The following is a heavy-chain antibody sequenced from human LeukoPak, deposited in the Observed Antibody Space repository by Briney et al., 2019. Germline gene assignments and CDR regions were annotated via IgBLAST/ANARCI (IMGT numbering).Heavy chain of an antibody. V-gene: IGHV3-21*01. CDR3: ARPSINDYGDFGY. Sequence: PGGSLRLPCAASGFTFSSYSLNWARQAPGKGLEWISSISGSSNSYKYYADSVKGRFTISRDDAKNSLYLQMNSLRAEDTAVYYCARPSINDYGDFGYWGQATLVTVSS. J-gene: IGHJ4*02. CDR2: ISGSSNSYK. D-gene: IGHD4-17*01. CDR1: GFTFSSYS.